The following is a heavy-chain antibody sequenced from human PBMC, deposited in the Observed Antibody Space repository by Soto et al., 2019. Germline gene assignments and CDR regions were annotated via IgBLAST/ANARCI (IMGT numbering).Heavy chain of an antibody. CDR3: ARGSSCSGGSCYDDAFDI. J-gene: IGHJ3*02. CDR1: GGSISSGDYY. Sequence: QVQLQESGPGLVKPSQTLSLTCTVSGGSISSGDYYWSWIRQPPGKGLEWIGYIYYSGSTYYNPSLKSRVTISVDTSKNQFSLKLSSVTAADTAVYYCARGSSCSGGSCYDDAFDIWGQGTMVTVSS. CDR2: IYYSGST. V-gene: IGHV4-30-4*01. D-gene: IGHD2-15*01.